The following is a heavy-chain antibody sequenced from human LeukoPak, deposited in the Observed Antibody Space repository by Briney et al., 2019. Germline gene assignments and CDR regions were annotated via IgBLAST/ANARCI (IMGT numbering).Heavy chain of an antibody. V-gene: IGHV4-34*01. CDR3: ARGGKQLGAGYYYYMDV. CDR1: GGSFSGYY. J-gene: IGHJ6*03. Sequence: SETLSLTCAVYGGSFSGYYWSWIRQPPGKGLEWIGEINHSGSTNYNPSLKSRVTRSVDTSKNQFSLKLSSVTAADTAVYYCARGGKQLGAGYYYYMDVWGKGTTVTVSS. D-gene: IGHD6-6*01. CDR2: INHSGST.